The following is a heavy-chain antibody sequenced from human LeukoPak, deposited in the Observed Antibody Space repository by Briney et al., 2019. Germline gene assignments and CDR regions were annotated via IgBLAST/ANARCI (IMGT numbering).Heavy chain of an antibody. CDR1: GGSISSGGYS. V-gene: IGHV4-30-2*01. CDR2: IYHSGST. Sequence: PSETLSLTCAVSGGSISSGGYSWSWIRQPPGKGLEWIGYIYHSGSTYYNPSLKSRVTISVDRSKNQFSLKLSSVTAADTAVYYCARRHYGGNFNWFDPWGQGTLSPSPQ. CDR3: ARRHYGGNFNWFDP. J-gene: IGHJ5*02. D-gene: IGHD4-23*01.